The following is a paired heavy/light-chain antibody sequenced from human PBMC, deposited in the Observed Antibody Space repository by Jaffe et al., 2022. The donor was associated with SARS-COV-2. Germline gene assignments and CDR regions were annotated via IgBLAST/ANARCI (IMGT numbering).Light chain of an antibody. CDR1: SLRRYY. CDR2: GKN. V-gene: IGLV3-19*01. Sequence: SSELTQDPAVSVALGQTVKITCQGDSLRRYYASWYQQKPGQAPVLVMYGKNNRPSGISDRVSGSASGNTASLTITGAQAEDEADYYCYSRDISGNHIGVFGGGTRLTVL. J-gene: IGLJ3*02. CDR3: YSRDISGNHIGV.
Heavy chain of an antibody. Sequence: HVQLVQSGAEVRKPGASVKVSCKASGYTSTNYGISWVRQAPGQGLEWMGWISVQNDNIKYAQRFQGRVTLTIDPVTSTAYMELRSLRSGDTAVYYCARELPAPGDYPRVDYFYYMDVWGKGTTVTVSS. CDR1: GYTSTNYG. D-gene: IGHD6-13*01. CDR3: ARELPAPGDYPRVDYFYYMDV. CDR2: ISVQNDNI. J-gene: IGHJ6*03. V-gene: IGHV1-18*01.